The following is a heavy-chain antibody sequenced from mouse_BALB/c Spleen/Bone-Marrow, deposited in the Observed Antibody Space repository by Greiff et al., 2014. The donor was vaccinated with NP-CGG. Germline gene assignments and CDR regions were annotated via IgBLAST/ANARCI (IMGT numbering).Heavy chain of an antibody. CDR1: GFTFSSYT. CDR2: ISSGSSYT. V-gene: IGHV5-6-4*01. J-gene: IGHJ4*01. CDR3: TRDGKGNYDYAMDD. D-gene: IGHD2-1*01. Sequence: EVKLMESGGGLVKPGGSLKLSCASSGFTFSSYTMSWDRQTPEKRLEWVATISSGSSYTYYPDSVKGRFTISRDNAKNTLYLQMSSLKSEDTAMYYCTRDGKGNYDYAMDDWGQGTSVTVSS.